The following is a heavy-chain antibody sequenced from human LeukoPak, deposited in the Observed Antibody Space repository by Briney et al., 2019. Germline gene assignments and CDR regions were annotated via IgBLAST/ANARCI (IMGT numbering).Heavy chain of an antibody. Sequence: GGSLRLSCAASGFTVSGNYMTWVRQAPGKGLEWVSSIYGDGTTNYADSVKGRFTISRDNSKNTLYLQMNSLRGDDTAVYYCARHLIRYCSGRICYEDDYFDYWGQGTLVTVSS. V-gene: IGHV3-66*02. J-gene: IGHJ4*02. CDR3: ARHLIRYCSGRICYEDDYFDY. D-gene: IGHD2-15*01. CDR2: IYGDGTT. CDR1: GFTVSGNY.